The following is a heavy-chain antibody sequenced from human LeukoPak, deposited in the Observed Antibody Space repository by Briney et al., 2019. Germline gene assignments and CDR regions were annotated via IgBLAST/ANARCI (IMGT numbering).Heavy chain of an antibody. CDR2: IYSGGST. D-gene: IGHD2-2*01. CDR1: GFTVSSNY. Sequence: GGSLRLSCAASGFTVSSNYMSWVRQAPGKGLEWVSVIYSGGSTYYADSVKGRFTISRDNSKNTLYLQMNSLRAEDTAVYYCAREGWDVVVVPAAIRDAFDIWGQGTMVTVSS. V-gene: IGHV3-53*05. J-gene: IGHJ3*02. CDR3: AREGWDVVVVPAAIRDAFDI.